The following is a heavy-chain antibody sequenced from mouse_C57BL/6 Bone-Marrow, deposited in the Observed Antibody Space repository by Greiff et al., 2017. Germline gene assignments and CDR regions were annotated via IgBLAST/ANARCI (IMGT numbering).Heavy chain of an antibody. CDR2: SRNKANDYTT. D-gene: IGHD1-1*01. CDR1: GFTFSDFY. V-gene: IGHV7-1*01. CDR3: ARDYYGSPFAY. Sequence: EVQLVESGGGLVQSGRSLRLSCATSGFTFSDFYMEWVRQAPGKGLEWIAASRNKANDYTTEYSASVKGRFIVSRDTSQSILYLQMNALRAEDTAIYYCARDYYGSPFAYWGQGTLVTVSA. J-gene: IGHJ3*01.